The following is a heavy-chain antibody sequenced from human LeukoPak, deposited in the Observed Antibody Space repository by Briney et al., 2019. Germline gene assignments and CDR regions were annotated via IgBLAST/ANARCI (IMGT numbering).Heavy chain of an antibody. J-gene: IGHJ4*02. V-gene: IGHV4-59*11. CDR2: IYFTGTT. Sequence: PSEILSLTCTVSGGSINNHYWSWIRQPPGMGLEWVGYIYFTGTTNYNPSLKSRVTISLDKSKNQFSLKLSSVTATDTAIYYCARGGGSPRNWGQGTLVTVSS. CDR3: ARGGGSPRN. D-gene: IGHD3-10*01. CDR1: GGSINNHY.